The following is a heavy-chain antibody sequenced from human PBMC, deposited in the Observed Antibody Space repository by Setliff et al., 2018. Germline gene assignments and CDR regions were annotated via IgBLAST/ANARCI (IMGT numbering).Heavy chain of an antibody. V-gene: IGHV5-51*01. Sequence: GESLKISCKASGYSSTPYWIAWVRQMPGKGLEWMGGVYPSDSDTRYSPSFQGQVTIVADKSTSTFYLXWSSLKASDTAMYYCARRKYDAFDIWGQGTMVTVSS. CDR3: ARRKYDAFDI. J-gene: IGHJ3*02. CDR2: VYPSDSDT. CDR1: GYSSTPYW.